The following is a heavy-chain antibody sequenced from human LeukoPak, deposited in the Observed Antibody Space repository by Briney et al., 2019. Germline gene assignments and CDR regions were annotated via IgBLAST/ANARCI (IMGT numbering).Heavy chain of an antibody. CDR3: AKDGFCSSTSCYPNHFSS. V-gene: IGHV3-30*18. CDR2: ISNDGSFK. CDR1: GFTFSHYA. Sequence: GGSLRLSCAASGFTFSHYAMHWVRQAPGKGLEWVALISNDGSFKLYADSVKGRFTISRDDSKNTLDLQLSSLRAEDTAVYYCAKDGFCSSTSCYPNHFSSWGEGTLVTVSS. D-gene: IGHD2-2*03. J-gene: IGHJ4*02.